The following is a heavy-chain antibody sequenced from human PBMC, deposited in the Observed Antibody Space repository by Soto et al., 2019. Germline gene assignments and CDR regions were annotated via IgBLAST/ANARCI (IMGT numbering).Heavy chain of an antibody. V-gene: IGHV3-21*01. CDR1: GFTFSSYS. CDR3: ARDQPLLGPHQKNFDY. Sequence: PGGSLRLSCAASGFTFSSYSMNWVRQAPGKGLEWVSSISSSSSYIYYADSVKGRFTISRDNAKNSLYLQMNSLRAEDTAVYYCARDQPLLGPHQKNFDYWGQGTLVTVSS. CDR2: ISSSSSYI. J-gene: IGHJ4*02. D-gene: IGHD3-16*01.